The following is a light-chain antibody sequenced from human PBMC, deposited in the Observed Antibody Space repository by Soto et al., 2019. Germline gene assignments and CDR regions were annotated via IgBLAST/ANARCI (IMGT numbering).Light chain of an antibody. CDR1: HIVSSDF. CDR2: GAS. J-gene: IGKJ2*01. CDR3: QQYGNSPHT. V-gene: IGKV3-20*01. Sequence: TXXTXXXXTLSLSPGERATLXCRTSHIVSSDFLGWYQQRPGQAPRLLIYGASNRATGIPDRFSGXXXXXXXXLTISRLEPEDFAMYYCQQYGNSPHTFGQGTKLEX.